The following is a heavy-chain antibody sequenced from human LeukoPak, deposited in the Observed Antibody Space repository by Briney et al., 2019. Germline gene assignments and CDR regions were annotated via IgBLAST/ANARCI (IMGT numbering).Heavy chain of an antibody. D-gene: IGHD3-3*01. CDR2: IYYSGST. V-gene: IGHV4-31*03. J-gene: IGHJ3*02. CDR3: AALYDFWSGYSFLGAFDI. CDR1: GGSISSGGYY. Sequence: SETLSLTCTVSGGSISSGGYYWSWIRQHPGKGLEWIGYIYYSGSTYYNPSLKSRVTISVDTSKNQFSLKLSSVTAADTAVYYCAALYDFWSGYSFLGAFDIWGQGTMVTVSS.